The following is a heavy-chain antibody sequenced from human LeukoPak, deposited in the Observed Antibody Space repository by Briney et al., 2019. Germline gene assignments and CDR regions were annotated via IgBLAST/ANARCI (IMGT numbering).Heavy chain of an antibody. Sequence: GGSLRLSCAASGFAFSSYGIHWVRQVPGKGLEWVSFISYDGTNKYYTDSVKGRFTISRDNAKNTLYLQMNSLRAEDTAVYYCAKATGATVYNAFDICGQGTMVTVSS. CDR2: ISYDGTNK. J-gene: IGHJ3*02. V-gene: IGHV3-30*19. CDR1: GFAFSSYG. D-gene: IGHD1-26*01. CDR3: AKATGATVYNAFDI.